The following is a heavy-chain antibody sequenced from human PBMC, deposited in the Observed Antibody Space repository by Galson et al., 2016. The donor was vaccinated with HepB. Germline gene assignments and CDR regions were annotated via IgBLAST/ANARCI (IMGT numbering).Heavy chain of an antibody. CDR2: INAGNGNT. CDR3: ARPKQLLSFDY. Sequence: SVKVSCKASGYTFTSYAMHWVRQAPGQRLEWMGWINAGNGNTKYSQKFQGRVTLTRDTSANTAYMELYSLRSEDTAVYYCARPKQLLSFDYWGQGTLVTVSS. V-gene: IGHV1-3*01. CDR1: GYTFTSYA. D-gene: IGHD6-19*01. J-gene: IGHJ4*02.